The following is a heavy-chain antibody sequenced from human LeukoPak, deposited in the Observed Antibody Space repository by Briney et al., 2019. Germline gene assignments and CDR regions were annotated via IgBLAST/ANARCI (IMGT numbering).Heavy chain of an antibody. Sequence: GGSLRLSCAASGFTLSSYWMSWVRQAPGKGLEWVANIKEDGSEKYYVDSVKGRFTISRDNAKNSLYLQMNSLRAEDTAVYYCASGQYFDYWGQGALVTVSS. CDR1: GFTLSSYW. CDR3: ASGQYFDY. V-gene: IGHV3-7*01. CDR2: IKEDGSEK. J-gene: IGHJ4*02.